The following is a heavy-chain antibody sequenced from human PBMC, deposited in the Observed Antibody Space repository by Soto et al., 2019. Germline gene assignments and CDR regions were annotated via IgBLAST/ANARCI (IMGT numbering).Heavy chain of an antibody. CDR1: GGTFNTYS. J-gene: IGHJ3*02. V-gene: IGHV1-69*02. CDR3: ARAMVVGVTGAFDI. Sequence: QVQLVQSGAEVKKPGSSVKVSCQAAGGTFNTYSINWVRQAPGQGLEWMGRIIPIVGIAKYAQKFQGRVAXTXDXSPXTAYMMEVNSLRPEDTAMYYCARAMVVGVTGAFDIWGQGTMVTVSS. D-gene: IGHD2-15*01. CDR2: IIPIVGIA.